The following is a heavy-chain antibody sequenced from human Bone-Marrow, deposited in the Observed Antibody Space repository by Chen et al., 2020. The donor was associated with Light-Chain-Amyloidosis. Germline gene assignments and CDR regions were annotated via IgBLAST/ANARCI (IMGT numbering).Heavy chain of an antibody. CDR2: VKSYSNDT. J-gene: IGHJ4*02. Sequence: XSXKASGYNFTRYSFSWVRQAPGQGLEWMGWVKSYSNDTQVSQKFHDRVILTSDXXTSXXXXXXXXXXXXXXXXXXCARDLRERPTVFDFWGQGTLVTVSS. CDR3: ARDLRERPTVFDF. V-gene: IGHV1-18*01. CDR1: GYNFTRYS. D-gene: IGHD4-17*01.